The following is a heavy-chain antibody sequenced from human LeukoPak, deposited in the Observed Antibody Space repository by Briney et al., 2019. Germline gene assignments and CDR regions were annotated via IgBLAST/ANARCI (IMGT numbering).Heavy chain of an antibody. D-gene: IGHD6-13*01. J-gene: IGHJ4*02. V-gene: IGHV5-51*01. Sequence: GECLKIFCEASGYSFTTYWVGWVRRMAGEGREWGGIIYPGDSDIRYSPSFQGQVTISADKSISTAYLQWSSLKASDTAMYYCARRELYSSSWDFDYWGQGTLVTVSS. CDR2: IYPGDSDI. CDR1: GYSFTTYW. CDR3: ARRELYSSSWDFDY.